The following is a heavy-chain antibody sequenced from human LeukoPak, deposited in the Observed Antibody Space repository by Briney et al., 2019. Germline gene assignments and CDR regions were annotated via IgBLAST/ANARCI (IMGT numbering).Heavy chain of an antibody. CDR1: GGSISSYY. V-gene: IGHV4-59*01. D-gene: IGHD1-26*01. J-gene: IGHJ4*02. Sequence: SETLSLTCTVSGGSISSYYWSRIRKPPGKGLEWIGYIYYSGSTNYNPSLKSRVTISVDTSKNQFSLKLSSVTAADTAVYYCARDVNSGSYAVWGQGTLVTVSS. CDR2: IYYSGST. CDR3: ARDVNSGSYAV.